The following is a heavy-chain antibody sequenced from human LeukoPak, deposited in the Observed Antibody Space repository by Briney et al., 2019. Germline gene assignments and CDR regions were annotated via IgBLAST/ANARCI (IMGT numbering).Heavy chain of an antibody. D-gene: IGHD6-6*01. CDR3: ARDRARNYFDY. J-gene: IGHJ4*02. Sequence: GRSLRLSCAPSGFTFSRHGMHWVRQAPGKGLEWVAIISNDGSRKYYAHSVEGRFIISRDNSKNTLYLQMDSLRAEDTAVYYCARDRARNYFDYWGQGTLVTVSS. V-gene: IGHV3-30*03. CDR1: GFTFSRHG. CDR2: ISNDGSRK.